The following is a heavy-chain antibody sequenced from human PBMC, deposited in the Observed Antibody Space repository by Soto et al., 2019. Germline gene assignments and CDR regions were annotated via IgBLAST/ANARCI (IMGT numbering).Heavy chain of an antibody. D-gene: IGHD4-4*01. CDR3: ARDLDYSNSICVY. Sequence: QVQMVQSGGEMKKPGASVKVSCKTSGYTFTNHGVSWVRQAPGQGLEWMGWISAYNGGTDYAPKFQDRVTITMDTSTSTVFLELSSLRADDTAVYYCARDLDYSNSICVYWGQGTPVTVSS. CDR1: GYTFTNHG. V-gene: IGHV1-18*04. J-gene: IGHJ4*02. CDR2: ISAYNGGT.